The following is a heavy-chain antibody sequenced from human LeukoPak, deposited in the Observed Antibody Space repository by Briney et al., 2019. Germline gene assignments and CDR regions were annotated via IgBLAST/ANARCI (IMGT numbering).Heavy chain of an antibody. D-gene: IGHD3-10*01. Sequence: GASVKVSCKASGGTFSSYAISWVRQAPGQGLGWMGGIIPIFGTANYAQKFQGRVTITADESTSTAYMELSSLRSEDTAVYYCARPITMVRGVIEDYYYGMDVWGQGTTVTVSS. CDR3: ARPITMVRGVIEDYYYGMDV. CDR2: IIPIFGTA. V-gene: IGHV1-69*13. J-gene: IGHJ6*02. CDR1: GGTFSSYA.